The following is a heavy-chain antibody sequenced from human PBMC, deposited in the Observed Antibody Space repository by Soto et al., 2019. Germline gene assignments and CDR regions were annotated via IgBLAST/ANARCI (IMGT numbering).Heavy chain of an antibody. Sequence: GPPLSKPTRPRTRICTFSGFSLSTSGTCVSWMRQPPGKTLEWLAVIEWDDEKYYTTSLKTRLTISKDTSKNQGVLTMTNMDPVHTATYYCARRRAAAGSFLFDSWRQGTLVT. CDR1: GFSLSTSGTC. CDR2: IEWDDEK. V-gene: IGHV2-70*13. J-gene: IGHJ4*02. CDR3: ARRRAAAGSFLFDS. D-gene: IGHD6-13*01.